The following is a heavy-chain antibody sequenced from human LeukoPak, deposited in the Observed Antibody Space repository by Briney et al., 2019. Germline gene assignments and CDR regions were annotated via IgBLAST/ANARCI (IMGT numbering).Heavy chain of an antibody. J-gene: IGHJ4*02. Sequence: SGGSLRLSCAASGFTVSSNYMSWVRQAPGKGLEWVSVIYSGGSTYYADSVKGRFTISRDNSKNTLYLQMNSLRAEDTAVYYCAKDRDSSGYYYLVWGQGTLVTVSS. V-gene: IGHV3-53*05. CDR1: GFTVSSNY. CDR2: IYSGGST. D-gene: IGHD3-22*01. CDR3: AKDRDSSGYYYLV.